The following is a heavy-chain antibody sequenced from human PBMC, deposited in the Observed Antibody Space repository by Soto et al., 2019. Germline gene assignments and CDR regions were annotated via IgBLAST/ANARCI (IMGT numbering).Heavy chain of an antibody. CDR1: GGSIGSYY. V-gene: IGHV4-59*01. J-gene: IGHJ4*02. D-gene: IGHD6-13*01. Sequence: SETLSLTCTVSGGSIGSYYWSWIRQPPGKGLEWIGYIYYSGSTNYNPSLKSRVTISVDTSKNQFSLKLSSVTAADTAVYYCARGVQQLGLIDYWGQGTLVTVS. CDR3: ARGVQQLGLIDY. CDR2: IYYSGST.